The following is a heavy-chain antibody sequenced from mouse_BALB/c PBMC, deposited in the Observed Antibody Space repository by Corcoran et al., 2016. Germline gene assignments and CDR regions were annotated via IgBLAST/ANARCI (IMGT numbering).Heavy chain of an antibody. D-gene: IGHD2-14*01. CDR1: GYTFKNYG. J-gene: IGHJ2*01. CDR2: INTYTGEP. V-gene: IGHV9-1*02. CDR3: ARGYRYDFDY. Sequence: QIQLVQSGPELKKPGETVKISCKASGYTFKNYGMNWVKQAPGKGLKWMGWINTYTGEPTYVDDFKGRFAFSLETSASTAYLQINNLINEDMATYFCARGYRYDFDYWGQGTTLTVSS.